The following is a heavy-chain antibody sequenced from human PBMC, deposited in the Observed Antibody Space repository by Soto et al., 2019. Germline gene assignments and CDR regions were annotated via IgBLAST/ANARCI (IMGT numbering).Heavy chain of an antibody. Sequence: QVQLQESGPGLVKPSGTLSLTCAVSSGSISSSNWWSWVRQPPGKGLEWIGEIYHSGSTNYNPSLKSRVTISVDKSKNQFSLKLSSVTAADTAVYYCARGSYYDFWSGYSNGADNNWFDPWGQGTLVTVSS. CDR2: IYHSGST. J-gene: IGHJ5*02. CDR1: SGSISSSNW. CDR3: ARGSYYDFWSGYSNGADNNWFDP. D-gene: IGHD3-3*01. V-gene: IGHV4-4*02.